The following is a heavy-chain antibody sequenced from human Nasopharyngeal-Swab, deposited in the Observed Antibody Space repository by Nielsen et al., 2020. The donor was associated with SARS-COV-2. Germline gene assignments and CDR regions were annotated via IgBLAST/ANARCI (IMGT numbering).Heavy chain of an antibody. CDR2: ISSSGSTI. Sequence: GESLKISCAASGFTFSSYEMNWVRQAPGKGLEWVSYISSSGSTIYYADSVKGRFTISRDNAKNSLYLQMNSLRAEDTAVYYCARVPALIPYYYYGMDVWGQGTTVTVFS. CDR3: ARVPALIPYYYYGMDV. CDR1: GFTFSSYE. V-gene: IGHV3-48*03. D-gene: IGHD2-21*01. J-gene: IGHJ6*02.